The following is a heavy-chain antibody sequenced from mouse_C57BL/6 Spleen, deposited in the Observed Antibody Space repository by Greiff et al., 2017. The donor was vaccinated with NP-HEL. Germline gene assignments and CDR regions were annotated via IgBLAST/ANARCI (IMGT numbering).Heavy chain of an antibody. J-gene: IGHJ3*01. Sequence: EVQLVESGGGLVKPGGSLKLSCAASGFTFSSYAMSWVRQTPEKRLEWVATISDGGSYTYYPDNVKGRFTISRDNAKNNLYLQMSHLKSEDTAMYYCARDSTAWFAYWGQGTLVTVSA. D-gene: IGHD4-1*02. CDR2: ISDGGSYT. CDR1: GFTFSSYA. CDR3: ARDSTAWFAY. V-gene: IGHV5-4*01.